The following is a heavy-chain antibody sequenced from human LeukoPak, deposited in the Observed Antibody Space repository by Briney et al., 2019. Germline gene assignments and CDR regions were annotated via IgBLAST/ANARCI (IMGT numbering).Heavy chain of an antibody. D-gene: IGHD6-19*01. CDR3: ARRGQQWLDDYYYYMDV. CDR1: GFTFDDYG. CDR2: INWNGGST. J-gene: IGHJ6*03. V-gene: IGHV3-20*04. Sequence: PGGSLRLSCAASGFTFDDYGMSWVRQAPGKGLGWVSGINWNGGSTGYADSVKGRFTISRDNAKNSLYLQLNSLRGEDTALYYCARRGQQWLDDYYYYMDVWGKGTTVTVSS.